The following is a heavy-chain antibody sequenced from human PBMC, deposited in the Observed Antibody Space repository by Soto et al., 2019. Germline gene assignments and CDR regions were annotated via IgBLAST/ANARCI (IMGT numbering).Heavy chain of an antibody. CDR1: GGTFSSYT. CDR2: IIPILGIA. V-gene: IGHV1-69*08. Sequence: QVQLVQSGAEVKKPGSSVKVSCKASGGTFSSYTISWVRQAPGQGLEWMGRIIPILGIANYAQKFQGRVTIXVDXSXITAYMELSSLRSEDTAVYYCARDPGIVATIGSFDIWGQGTMVTVSS. CDR3: ARDPGIVATIGSFDI. J-gene: IGHJ3*02. D-gene: IGHD5-12*01.